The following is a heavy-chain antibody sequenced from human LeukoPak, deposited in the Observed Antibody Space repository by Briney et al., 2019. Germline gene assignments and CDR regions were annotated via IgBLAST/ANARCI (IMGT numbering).Heavy chain of an antibody. Sequence: PGGSLRLSCAASGFTFSSYEMNWVRQAPGKGLVWVSRINSDGSSTSYADSVKGRFTISRDNAKNTLYLQMNSLRAEDTAVYYCASGSRDGYNTLDYWGQGTLVTVSS. CDR1: GFTFSSYE. V-gene: IGHV3-74*01. CDR3: ASGSRDGYNTLDY. CDR2: INSDGSST. D-gene: IGHD5-24*01. J-gene: IGHJ4*02.